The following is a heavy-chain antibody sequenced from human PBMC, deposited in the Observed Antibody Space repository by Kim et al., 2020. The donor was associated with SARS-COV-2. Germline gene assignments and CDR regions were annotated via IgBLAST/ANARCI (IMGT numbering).Heavy chain of an antibody. Sequence: GGSLRLSCAASGFTFSGFEMNWVRQAPGKGLEWVSYITASGGTIYYAESVKGRFTISRDNAKNSLYLQMSSLRAEDTAVYYCAREKATMKLWSYYYNMDVWGQGTTVTVSS. V-gene: IGHV3-48*03. CDR1: GFTFSGFE. CDR3: AREKATMKLWSYYYNMDV. D-gene: IGHD5-12*01. CDR2: ITASGGTI. J-gene: IGHJ6*02.